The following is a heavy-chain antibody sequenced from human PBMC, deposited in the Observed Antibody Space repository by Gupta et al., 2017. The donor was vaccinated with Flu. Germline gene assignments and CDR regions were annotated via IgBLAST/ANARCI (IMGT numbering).Heavy chain of an antibody. V-gene: IGHV1-69*06. CDR1: GGIFNSYA. D-gene: IGHD3-22*01. CDR2: ITAIFGTS. CDR3: ARAKNYYDTSGKEGWEY. J-gene: IGHJ4*02. Sequence: QVQLVQSGAEVKKPGSSVKVSCKTSGGIFNSYAISWVRQAPGQGLEWMGGITAIFGTSNHAQKFQGRVTITADKSTTTAYMELSSLRSEDTAVYYCARAKNYYDTSGKEGWEYWGQGTLVTVSS.